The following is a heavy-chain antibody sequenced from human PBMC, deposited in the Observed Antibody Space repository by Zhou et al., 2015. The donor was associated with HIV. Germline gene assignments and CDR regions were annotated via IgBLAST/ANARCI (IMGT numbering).Heavy chain of an antibody. D-gene: IGHD3-16*01. CDR1: GGTFSSYA. J-gene: IGHJ1*01. CDR2: IIPIFGTA. Sequence: QVQLVQSGAEVKKPGSSVKVSCKASGGTFSSYAISWVRQAPGQGLEWMGGIIPIFGTANYAQKFQGRVTITADESTSTAYMELSSLRSEDTAVYYCASQPSYYDYVWGSQPEYFQHWGQGTLVTVSS. CDR3: ASQPSYYDYVWGSQPEYFQH. V-gene: IGHV1-69*01.